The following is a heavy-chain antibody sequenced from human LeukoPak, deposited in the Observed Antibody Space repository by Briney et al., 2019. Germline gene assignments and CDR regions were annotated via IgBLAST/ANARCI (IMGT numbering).Heavy chain of an antibody. Sequence: ASVKVSCKTSGYTFSNYCMFWVRQAPGQGLEWMGWINPSNGGTNYAQKFQGRVTMTRDTSISTAYIELSSLRSDDTAVYHCARGRGKVVVTYADYWGQGTLVTVSS. CDR3: ARGRGKVVVTYADY. D-gene: IGHD3-22*01. CDR2: INPSNGGT. V-gene: IGHV1-2*02. J-gene: IGHJ4*02. CDR1: GYTFSNYC.